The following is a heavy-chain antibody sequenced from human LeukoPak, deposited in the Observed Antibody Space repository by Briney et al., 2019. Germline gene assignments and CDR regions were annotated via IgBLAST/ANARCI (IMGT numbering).Heavy chain of an antibody. V-gene: IGHV4-38-2*02. J-gene: IGHJ4*02. D-gene: IGHD6-13*01. CDR1: SYSISSGYY. Sequence: SETLSLTCTVSSYSISSGYYWGWIRQPPGKELEWIGSIYHSGSTYYNPSLKSRVTISVDTSKNQFSLKLTSVTAADTAVYYCATVGLAAAGVYWGQGTLVTVSS. CDR3: ATVGLAAAGVY. CDR2: IYHSGST.